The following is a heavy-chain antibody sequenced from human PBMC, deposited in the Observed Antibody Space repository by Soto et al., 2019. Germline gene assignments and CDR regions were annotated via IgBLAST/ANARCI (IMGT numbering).Heavy chain of an antibody. CDR2: IWYDGSNK. V-gene: IGHV3-33*01. CDR3: ASSLYCGGDCYSPFDY. D-gene: IGHD2-21*02. CDR1: GFTFSSYG. J-gene: IGHJ4*02. Sequence: QVQLVESGGGVVQPGRSLRLSCAASGFTFSSYGMHWVRQAPGKGLEWVAVIWYDGSNKYYADSVKGRFTISRDNSKNTLYLQMNSLRAEDTAVYYCASSLYCGGDCYSPFDYWGQGTLVTVSS.